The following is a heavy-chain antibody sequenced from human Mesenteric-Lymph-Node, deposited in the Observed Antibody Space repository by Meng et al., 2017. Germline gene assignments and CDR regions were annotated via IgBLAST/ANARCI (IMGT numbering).Heavy chain of an antibody. CDR3: ARHQYPLRAVTTDDAFDI. CDR2: IYPGDSDT. D-gene: IGHD4-17*01. J-gene: IGHJ3*02. V-gene: IGHV5-51*01. CDR1: GYSFTSYW. Sequence: KVSCKGSGYSFTSYWIGWVRQRPGKGLEWMGIIYPGDSDTRYSPSFQGQVTIPADKSISTAYLQWSSLKASDTAMYYCARHQYPLRAVTTDDAFDIWGQGTMVTVSS.